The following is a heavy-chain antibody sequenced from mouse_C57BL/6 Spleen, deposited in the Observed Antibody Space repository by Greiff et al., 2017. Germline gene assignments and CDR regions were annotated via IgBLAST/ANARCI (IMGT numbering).Heavy chain of an antibody. J-gene: IGHJ3*01. V-gene: IGHV1-53*01. D-gene: IGHD2-4*01. CDR1: GYTFTSYG. CDR2: INPSNGGT. CDR3: AGWGYYERFAY. Sequence: QVQLQQPGTELVKPGASVKLSCKASGYTFTSYGMHWVKQRPGQGLEWIGNINPSNGGTNYNEKFKGKATLTEDKSSSTAYMQLSSLTSEDSAVCECAGWGYYERFAYWGQGTLVTVSA.